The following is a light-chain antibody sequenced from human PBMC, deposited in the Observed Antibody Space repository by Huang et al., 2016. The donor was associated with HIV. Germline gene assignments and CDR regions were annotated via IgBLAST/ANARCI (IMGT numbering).Light chain of an antibody. CDR3: QQYQSVPWT. CDR2: ATS. Sequence: EIQMTQSPFSLSASVGERVNIICRASQGISKSLACYQQKPGKDPKLILYATSKLESGVPSRFSGCVSGTHYTLTISTLQPEDLATYYCQQYQSVPWTFGQGTKVAI. V-gene: IGKV1-NL1*01. J-gene: IGKJ1*01. CDR1: QGISKS.